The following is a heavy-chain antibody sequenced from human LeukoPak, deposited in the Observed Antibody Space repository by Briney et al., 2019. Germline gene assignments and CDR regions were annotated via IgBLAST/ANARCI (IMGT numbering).Heavy chain of an antibody. Sequence: GGSLRLSCGASGFTLSDSYMSWIRQAPGKGLEWVSYILMSTNYTSYAASVKGRFTISRDNAKNSLYLQMNSLRAEDTAVHYCARGYYYGSGTLGPFDPWGQGTLVTVSS. CDR2: ILMSTNYT. D-gene: IGHD3-10*01. V-gene: IGHV3-11*06. CDR1: GFTLSDSY. CDR3: ARGYYYGSGTLGPFDP. J-gene: IGHJ5*02.